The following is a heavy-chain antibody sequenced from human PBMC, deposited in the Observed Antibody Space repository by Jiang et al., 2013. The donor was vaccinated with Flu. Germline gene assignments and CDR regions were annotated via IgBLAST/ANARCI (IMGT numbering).Heavy chain of an antibody. D-gene: IGHD3-3*01. CDR1: AYSFTSYA. V-gene: IGHV7-4-1*02. J-gene: IGHJ6*02. Sequence: GSELRKPGASVKVSCTASAYSFTSYALTWVRQAPGQGLEWMGWINTNTGNPTYAQGFTGRFVFSLDTSVSTAYLQISSLKAEDTAVYYCARDDSIRGYDFWSGYSRIYGMDVWGQGTTVTVSS. CDR2: INTNTGNP. CDR3: ARDDSIRGYDFWSGYSRIYGMDV.